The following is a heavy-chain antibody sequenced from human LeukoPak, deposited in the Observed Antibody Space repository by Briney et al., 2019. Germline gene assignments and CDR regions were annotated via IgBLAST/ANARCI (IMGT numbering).Heavy chain of an antibody. CDR3: ARDADCGGDCLNTADYYYYYYGMDV. D-gene: IGHD2-21*02. J-gene: IGHJ6*02. Sequence: GGSLRLSCAASGFTFKNYAMNWVRQAPGKGLEWVANIKQDGSEKYYVDSVKGRFTISRDNAKNSLYLQMNSLRAEDTAVYYCARDADCGGDCLNTADYYYYYYGMDVWGQGTTVTVSS. V-gene: IGHV3-7*01. CDR1: GFTFKNYA. CDR2: IKQDGSEK.